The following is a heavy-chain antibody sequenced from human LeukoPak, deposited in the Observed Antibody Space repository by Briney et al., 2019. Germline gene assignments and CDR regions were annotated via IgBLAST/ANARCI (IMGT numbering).Heavy chain of an antibody. CDR1: GGSISSYY. J-gene: IGHJ6*02. CDR3: ARDGRLSYYYGMDV. Sequence: DPSETLSLTCTVSGGSISSYYWSSLRQPAGKGLEWLGRIYTSGSTNYNPSLRSRVTMSVDTSKNQFSLKLSSVTAADTAVYYCARDGRLSYYYGMDVWGQGTTVTVSS. V-gene: IGHV4-4*07. CDR2: IYTSGST. D-gene: IGHD1-26*01.